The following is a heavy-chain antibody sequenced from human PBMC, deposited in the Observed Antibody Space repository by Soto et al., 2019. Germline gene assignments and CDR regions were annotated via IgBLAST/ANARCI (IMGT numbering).Heavy chain of an antibody. Sequence: EVQLVESGGGLVQPGGSLRLSCVASGFTFSSYRMTWVRQAPGKGLEWVANIKQDGSEENYVDSVKGRFTISRDNAKNSLYLQMTSLRAEDTAVYYCARGAFPTWGSYPLDYWGQGTLVTVSS. D-gene: IGHD3-16*02. CDR2: IKQDGSEE. J-gene: IGHJ4*02. V-gene: IGHV3-7*04. CDR1: GFTFSSYR. CDR3: ARGAFPTWGSYPLDY.